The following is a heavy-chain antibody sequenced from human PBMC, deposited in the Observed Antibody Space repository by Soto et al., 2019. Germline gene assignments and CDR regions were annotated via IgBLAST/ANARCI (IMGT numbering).Heavy chain of an antibody. D-gene: IGHD3-3*01. CDR1: GYTFTSYG. CDR2: IIPIFGTA. Sequence: ASVKVSCKASGYTFTSYGISWVRQAPGQGLEWMGGIIPIFGTANYAQKFQGRVTITADESTSTAYMELSSLRSEDTAVYYCASPSGGSGRTDYYYGMDVWGQGTTVTVSS. J-gene: IGHJ6*02. CDR3: ASPSGGSGRTDYYYGMDV. V-gene: IGHV1-69*13.